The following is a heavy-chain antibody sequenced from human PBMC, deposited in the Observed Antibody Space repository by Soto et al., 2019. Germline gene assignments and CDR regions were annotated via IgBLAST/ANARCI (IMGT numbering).Heavy chain of an antibody. CDR3: ATGECSSTSCVNFDY. CDR2: FDPEDGET. Sequence: ASVKVSCKVSGYTLTELSMHWVRQAPGKGLEWMGGFDPEDGETIYAQKLQGRVTMTEDTSTDTAYMELSSLRSEDTAVYYCATGECSSTSCVNFDYWGQGTLVTVSS. D-gene: IGHD2-2*01. J-gene: IGHJ4*02. V-gene: IGHV1-24*01. CDR1: GYTLTELS.